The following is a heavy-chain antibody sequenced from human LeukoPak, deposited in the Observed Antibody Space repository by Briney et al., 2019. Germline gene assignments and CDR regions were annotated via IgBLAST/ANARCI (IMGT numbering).Heavy chain of an antibody. Sequence: GGSLRLSCAASGFTFSSYGMHWVRQAPGKGLEWVSGISGSGGGTNYAESVKGRFTISRDNSKNTLYLQMNSLRAEDTAVYYCAKDTGGYSYANFDYWGQGTLVTVSS. CDR2: ISGSGGGT. D-gene: IGHD5-18*01. CDR3: AKDTGGYSYANFDY. V-gene: IGHV3-23*01. CDR1: GFTFSSYG. J-gene: IGHJ4*02.